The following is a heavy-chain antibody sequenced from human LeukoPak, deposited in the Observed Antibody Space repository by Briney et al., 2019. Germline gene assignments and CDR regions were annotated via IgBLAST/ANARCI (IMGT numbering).Heavy chain of an antibody. J-gene: IGHJ5*02. CDR3: ARDPGWGAFDL. Sequence: GGSLRLSCAASGFTFSSYAMSWVRQAPGKGLESVAMINPDGNNLFYLDSVKGRFTISRDNAKNSLYLQTNSLRAEDTSLYYCARDPGWGAFDLWGQGNLVTVSS. D-gene: IGHD6-19*01. CDR1: GFTFSSYA. CDR2: INPDGNNL. V-gene: IGHV3-7*01.